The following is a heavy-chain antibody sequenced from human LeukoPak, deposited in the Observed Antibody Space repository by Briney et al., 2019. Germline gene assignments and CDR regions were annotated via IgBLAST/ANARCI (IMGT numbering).Heavy chain of an antibody. D-gene: IGHD3-10*01. CDR1: GFIFSNYA. Sequence: QAGGSLRLSCAASGFIFSNYAMHWVRQAPGKGLEWVALISSDGSKTYHADSVEGRFSISRDNSKNTLYLQLNSLRAEATSVYYCARDSTYWYDSGSSGPHYFDYWGQGTLVTVSS. CDR2: ISSDGSKT. J-gene: IGHJ4*02. V-gene: IGHV3-30*01. CDR3: ARDSTYWYDSGSSGPHYFDY.